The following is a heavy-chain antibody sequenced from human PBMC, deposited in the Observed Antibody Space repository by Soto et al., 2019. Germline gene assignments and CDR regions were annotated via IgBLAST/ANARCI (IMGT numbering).Heavy chain of an antibody. CDR3: AREVTMVRGMDV. D-gene: IGHD3-10*01. V-gene: IGHV1-18*01. CDR2: ISAFDGTT. CDR1: GYTFTSYG. Sequence: ASLKVSCKASGYTFTSYGISWVRQAPGQGLEWMGWISAFDGTTNFAQKFQGRVTMTTDTSTSTAYMDVRSLRSDDTAVYYCAREVTMVRGMDVWGQGTTVTVSS. J-gene: IGHJ6*02.